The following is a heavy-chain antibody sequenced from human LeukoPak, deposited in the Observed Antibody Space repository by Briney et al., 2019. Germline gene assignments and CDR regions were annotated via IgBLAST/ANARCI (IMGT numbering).Heavy chain of an antibody. CDR3: ARDSARGGGAFDI. D-gene: IGHD3-16*01. CDR2: IYYSGST. Sequence: GSLRLSCAASGFTFSSYAMSWVRQAPGKGLEWIGSIYYSGSTYYNPSLKSRVAISVDTSKNQFSLKLSSVTAADTAVYYCARDSARGGGAFDIWGQGTMVTVSS. J-gene: IGHJ3*02. CDR1: GFTFSSYA. V-gene: IGHV4-39*07.